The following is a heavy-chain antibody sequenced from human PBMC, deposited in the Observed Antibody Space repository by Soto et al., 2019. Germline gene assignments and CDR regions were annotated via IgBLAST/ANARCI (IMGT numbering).Heavy chain of an antibody. Sequence: SLRLACAASGFTLSSYGLHWFRQAPVNGLEWVAVIWYDGSNKYYADSVKGRFTISRDNSKNTLYLQMNSLRAEDTAVYYCAREYYYDSSGYYPVDYWGQGTLVTVSS. CDR1: GFTLSSYG. V-gene: IGHV3-33*01. D-gene: IGHD3-22*01. CDR2: IWYDGSNK. J-gene: IGHJ4*02. CDR3: AREYYYDSSGYYPVDY.